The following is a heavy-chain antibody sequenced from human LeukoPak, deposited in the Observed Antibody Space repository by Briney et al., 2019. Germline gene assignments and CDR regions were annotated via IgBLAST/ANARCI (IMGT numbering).Heavy chain of an antibody. CDR2: ISGSGSLT. J-gene: IGHJ4*02. D-gene: IGHD3-22*01. CDR1: GFTFSTYA. Sequence: GGSLRLSCAASGFTFSTYAMSWVRQAPGKGLEWVSSISGSGSLTYYAGSVKGRFTISRDNYKNTLYLQMNSLRVEDTAVYYCAKDRPNYYDSSGHYYRRDGDYWGQGTLVTVSS. V-gene: IGHV3-23*01. CDR3: AKDRPNYYDSSGHYYRRDGDY.